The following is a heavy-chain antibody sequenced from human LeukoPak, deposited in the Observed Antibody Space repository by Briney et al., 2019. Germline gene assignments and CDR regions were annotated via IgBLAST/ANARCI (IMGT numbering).Heavy chain of an antibody. V-gene: IGHV3-21*01. D-gene: IGHD1-26*01. CDR2: ISSSSSYI. Sequence: GGSLRLSCAASGFTFSSYSMNWVRQAPGKGLEWVSSISSSSSYIYYADSVKGRFTISRDNAKNSLYLQMNSLRAEDTAVYYCARAIPVGADSVDYWGQGTLVTVSS. CDR1: GFTFSSYS. J-gene: IGHJ4*02. CDR3: ARAIPVGADSVDY.